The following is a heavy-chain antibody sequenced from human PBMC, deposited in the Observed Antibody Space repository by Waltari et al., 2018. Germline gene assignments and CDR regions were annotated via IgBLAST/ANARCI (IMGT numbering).Heavy chain of an antibody. D-gene: IGHD5-18*01. CDR2: IYYSGST. Sequence: QVHLQESGPGLVKPSETLSLTCTVSGGSIRSYYWSWTRQPPGKGLEWIGCIYYSGSTDYNPSLKSRVTISADTSENQFSLKLSSVTAADTAVYFCARRGQLWLRGYYYYAMDVWGQGTTVTVSS. CDR3: ARRGQLWLRGYYYYAMDV. CDR1: GGSIRSYY. J-gene: IGHJ6*02. V-gene: IGHV4-59*08.